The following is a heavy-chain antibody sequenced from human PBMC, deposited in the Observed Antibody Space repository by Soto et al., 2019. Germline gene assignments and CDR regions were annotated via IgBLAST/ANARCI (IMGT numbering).Heavy chain of an antibody. J-gene: IGHJ5*02. V-gene: IGHV4-30-4*01. Sequence: QVQLQESGPGLVKPSQTLSLTCSVSGGSISSGDYYWSWIRQPPGKGLEWIGYIYYSGSTYYNPSLKSRVTIAVDTSKNQFSLKLSSVTAADTAVYYCARERPDGARLDPWGQGTLVTVSS. CDR1: GGSISSGDYY. CDR3: ARERPDGARLDP. D-gene: IGHD6-6*01. CDR2: IYYSGST.